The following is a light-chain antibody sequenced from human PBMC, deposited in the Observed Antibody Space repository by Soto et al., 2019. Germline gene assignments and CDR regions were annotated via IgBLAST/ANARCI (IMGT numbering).Light chain of an antibody. V-gene: IGKV1-5*01. J-gene: IGKJ1*01. CDR2: HTS. Sequence: DIQMTQSPSTLPASVANRVTITYRSSKSISNWLAWYQQKTGTAPKVLIYHTSKLQSGVPSRFSGSGSGTYFTLTISRLEPEDFSVYYCHQFGGSPPRTFGQGTKVDIK. CDR1: KSISNW. CDR3: HQFGGSPPRT.